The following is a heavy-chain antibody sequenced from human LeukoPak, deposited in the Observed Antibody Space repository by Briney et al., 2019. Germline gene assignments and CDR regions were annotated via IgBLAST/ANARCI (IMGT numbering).Heavy chain of an antibody. J-gene: IGHJ4*02. Sequence: GGSLRLSCTASGFAFDEHGMSWVRQVPGKGLEWVSGNWSGGSTGYADPLRGRFTISRDNAKNSLYLQMDSPRAEDTALYYCARAPITSPFYFDYWGQGTLVTVSS. CDR2: NWSGGST. CDR3: ARAPITSPFYFDY. CDR1: GFAFDEHG. V-gene: IGHV3-20*04. D-gene: IGHD2-2*01.